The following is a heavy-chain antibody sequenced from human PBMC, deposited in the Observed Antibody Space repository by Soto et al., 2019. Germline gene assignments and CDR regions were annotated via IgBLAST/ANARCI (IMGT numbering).Heavy chain of an antibody. V-gene: IGHV4-34*01. Sequence: SETLSLTCAVYGGSFSGYYWSWIRQPPGKGLEXIGEXXXSXSXTXNXXXKSRVTISVDTSNDQFSLKLSSVTVADTAVYYCARGSPTAVTTFDYWGQGTLVTVSS. CDR3: ARGSPTAVTTFDY. CDR1: GGSFSGYY. J-gene: IGHJ4*02. CDR2: XXXSXSX. D-gene: IGHD4-4*01.